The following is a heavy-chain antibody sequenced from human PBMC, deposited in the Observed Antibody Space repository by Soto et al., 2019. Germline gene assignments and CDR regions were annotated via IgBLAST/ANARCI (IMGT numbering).Heavy chain of an antibody. CDR2: MSAYNGNT. V-gene: IGHV1-18*01. J-gene: IGHJ6*02. CDR1: GYTFTSYG. CDR3: ARDAIAVAGTYYYGMDV. D-gene: IGHD6-19*01. Sequence: QVQLVQSGAEVKKPGASVKVSCKASGYTFTSYGISWVRQAPGQGLEWMGWMSAYNGNTNYAQKLQGRVTMTTETSQSTDYMELRSLRSDDTAVYYCARDAIAVAGTYYYGMDVWGQGTTVTVSS.